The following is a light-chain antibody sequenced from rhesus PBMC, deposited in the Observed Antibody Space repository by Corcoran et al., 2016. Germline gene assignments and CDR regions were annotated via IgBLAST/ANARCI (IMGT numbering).Light chain of an antibody. CDR3: QQYNNSPWT. Sequence: GDRATITCRASQGINTYLRWYQQKPGKAPKPQIYYTSSLETGVPSRFSGGRAGTAYTLTINSLQPEDLATYYCQQYNNSPWTFGQGTKVEIK. CDR1: QGINTY. V-gene: IGKV1-66*01. J-gene: IGKJ1*01. CDR2: YTS.